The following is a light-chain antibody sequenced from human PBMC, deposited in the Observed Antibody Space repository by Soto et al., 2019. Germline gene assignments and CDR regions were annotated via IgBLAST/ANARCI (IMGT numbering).Light chain of an antibody. CDR2: DAS. CDR1: QSVSTY. V-gene: IGKV3-11*01. J-gene: IGKJ3*01. CDR3: QQRSNWPPV. Sequence: EIVLTQSPATLSLSPGERATLSCRARQSVSTYLAWYQQKRGQAPRLLIYDASNRATGIPARLSGSASGTDFTVTISSLEPEDFAVYYCQQRSNWPPVFGRGTKVDIK.